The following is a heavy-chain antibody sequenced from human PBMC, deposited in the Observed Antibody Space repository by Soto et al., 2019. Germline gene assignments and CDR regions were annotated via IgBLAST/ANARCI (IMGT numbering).Heavy chain of an antibody. D-gene: IGHD3-22*01. V-gene: IGHV6-1*01. CDR2: TYYRSRWYN. J-gene: IGHJ4*02. Sequence: SQTLSLTCAISGDSVSSNSAAWNWIRQSPSRGLEWLGRTYYRSRWYNDYAVSVKSRITINPDTSKSQFSLQLNSVTPEDTAVYYCARAAYYYDSSGYYPVFDYWGQGTPVTVSS. CDR1: GDSVSSNSAA. CDR3: ARAAYYYDSSGYYPVFDY.